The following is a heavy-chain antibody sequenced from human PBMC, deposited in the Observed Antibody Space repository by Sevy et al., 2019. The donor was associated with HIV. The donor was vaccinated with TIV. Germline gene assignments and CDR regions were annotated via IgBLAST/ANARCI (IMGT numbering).Heavy chain of an antibody. D-gene: IGHD4-17*01. CDR3: ARVIDYVELGNWFDP. CDR2: IKPDGSDK. V-gene: IGHV3-7*01. J-gene: IGHJ5*02. CDR1: GFTFSKYW. Sequence: GGSLRLSCAASGFTFSKYWMSWVRQAPGKGLEWVANIKPDGSDKYYVGSLKGRFTIYRDNAKNSLYLEMNNLGAEDTAVYYCARVIDYVELGNWFDPWGQGTLVTVSS.